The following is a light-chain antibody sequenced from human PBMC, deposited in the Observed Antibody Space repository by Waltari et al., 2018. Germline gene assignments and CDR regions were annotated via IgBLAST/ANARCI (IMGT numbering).Light chain of an antibody. CDR1: QTIYNKY. CDR3: QQFGTSPPTG. CDR2: CAS. Sequence: EIVLTQSPGTLSLSPGARATLSCRASQTIYNKYLAWYQQKSGQAPRLLIYCASSRATGIPDRFSGSGSGTDFTLTISRLEPEDFAVYFCQQFGTSPPTGFGPGTRLDVK. V-gene: IGKV3-20*01. J-gene: IGKJ3*01.